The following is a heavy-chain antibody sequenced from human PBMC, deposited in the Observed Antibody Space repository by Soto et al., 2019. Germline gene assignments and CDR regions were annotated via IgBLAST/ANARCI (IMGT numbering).Heavy chain of an antibody. J-gene: IGHJ6*02. CDR1: GFTFSSYG. CDR2: ISYDGSNK. CDR3: ARETVVVVAATRSPGYGMDV. Sequence: GGSLRLSCAASGFTFSSYGMHWVRQAPGKGLEWVAVISYDGSNKYYADSVKGRFTTSRDNSKNTLYLQMNSLRAEDTAVYYCARETVVVVAATRSPGYGMDVWGQGTTVTVS. D-gene: IGHD2-15*01. V-gene: IGHV3-30*03.